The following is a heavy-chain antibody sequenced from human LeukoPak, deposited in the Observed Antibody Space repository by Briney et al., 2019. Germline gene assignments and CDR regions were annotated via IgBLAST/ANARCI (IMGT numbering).Heavy chain of an antibody. CDR2: ISSSSSTI. V-gene: IGHV3-48*04. Sequence: GGSLRLSCAASGFTFSSYSMTWDRQAPGKGLEWLSYISSSSSTIYYADSVKGRFTISRDNAKNSLYLQMNSLRAEDTAVYYCARDILTGSQSRFQHWGQGTLVTVSS. D-gene: IGHD3-9*01. CDR3: ARDILTGSQSRFQH. CDR1: GFTFSSYS. J-gene: IGHJ1*01.